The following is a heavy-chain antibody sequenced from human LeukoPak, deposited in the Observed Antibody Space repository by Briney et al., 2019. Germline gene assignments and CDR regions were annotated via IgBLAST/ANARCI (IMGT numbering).Heavy chain of an antibody. Sequence: SETLSLTCTVSGGSLSGFYWSWVRQPPGKGLGCIGYIHYSGSTNYVPSLKSRARISLDTSKNQFSLSLNSVTAADTAVYYCARLGLRIETHSIPDYWGLGTLVTVSS. CDR2: IHYSGST. CDR3: ARLGLRIETHSIPDY. CDR1: GGSLSGFY. D-gene: IGHD2-21*01. J-gene: IGHJ4*02. V-gene: IGHV4-59*08.